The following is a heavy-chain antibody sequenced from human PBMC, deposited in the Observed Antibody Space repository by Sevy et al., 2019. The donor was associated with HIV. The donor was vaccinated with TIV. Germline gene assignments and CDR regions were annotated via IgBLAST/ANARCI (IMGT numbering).Heavy chain of an antibody. CDR1: GGSITSLY. J-gene: IGHJ5*01. CDR3: AGENAWGRFDS. D-gene: IGHD1-26*01. Sequence: SETLSLTCTVSGGSITSLYWNWIRQPPGKGLEWIATIYYNGHINYNPSLKIRVTLSLDTSKNQFSLRLSSVTAADTAMYYCAGENAWGRFDSWGQGTLVTVSS. CDR2: IYYNGHI. V-gene: IGHV4-59*08.